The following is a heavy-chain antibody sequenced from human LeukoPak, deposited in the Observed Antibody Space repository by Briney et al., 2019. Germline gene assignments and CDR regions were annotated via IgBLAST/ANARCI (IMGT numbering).Heavy chain of an antibody. V-gene: IGHV4-59*08. D-gene: IGHD1-7*01. J-gene: IGHJ6*02. CDR2: IYNSGST. Sequence: PSETLSLTCTVSGGSISTYYWSWIRQPPGKGLEWIGYIYNSGSTNYNPSLKSRVTISVDTSKKQFSLKLSSVTAADTAVYYCARHVELGQDVWGQGTTVTVSS. CDR3: ARHVELGQDV. CDR1: GGSISTYY.